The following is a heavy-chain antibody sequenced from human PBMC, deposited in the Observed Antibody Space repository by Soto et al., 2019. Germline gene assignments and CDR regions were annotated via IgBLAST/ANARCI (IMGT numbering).Heavy chain of an antibody. V-gene: IGHV1-18*01. Sequence: ASVKVSCKASGYTFTSYGISWVRQAPGQGLEWMGWISAYNGNTNYAQKLQGRVTMTTDTSTSTAYMELRSLRSDDTAVYYCARSYCSGGSCSKPKYYFDYCGQGTLVTVSS. CDR3: ARSYCSGGSCSKPKYYFDY. CDR1: GYTFTSYG. CDR2: ISAYNGNT. D-gene: IGHD2-15*01. J-gene: IGHJ4*02.